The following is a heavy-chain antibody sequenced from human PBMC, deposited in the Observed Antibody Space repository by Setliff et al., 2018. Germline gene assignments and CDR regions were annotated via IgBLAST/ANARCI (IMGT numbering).Heavy chain of an antibody. CDR3: RFWSGYYKNDY. J-gene: IGHJ4*02. CDR2: IDHSGRT. CDR1: GYFIKNGHF. Sequence: SETLSLTCIVSGYFIKNGHFWGWVRQPPEERLEWIGEIDHSGRTKYNPSLKGRVTISVDTSKNQFSLRLSSVTAADTAVYYCRFWSGYYKNDYWGQGTVVTVSS. D-gene: IGHD3-3*01. V-gene: IGHV4-38-2*02.